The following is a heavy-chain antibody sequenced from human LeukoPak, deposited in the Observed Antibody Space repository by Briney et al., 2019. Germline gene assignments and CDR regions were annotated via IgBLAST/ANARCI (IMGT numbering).Heavy chain of an antibody. D-gene: IGHD5-12*01. CDR3: AGKWRRFDP. Sequence: GGSLRLSCAASGLTFSSYEMNWVRQAPGKGLEWVAYISSSGSTIYYRDSVEGRFTISRDNAKNSLYLQMNSLRAEDTAVYYCAGKWRRFDPWGQGTLVTVSS. V-gene: IGHV3-48*03. CDR1: GLTFSSYE. J-gene: IGHJ5*02. CDR2: ISSSGSTI.